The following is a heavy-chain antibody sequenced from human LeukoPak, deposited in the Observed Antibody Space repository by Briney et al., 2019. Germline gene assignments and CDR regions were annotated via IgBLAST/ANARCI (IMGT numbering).Heavy chain of an antibody. D-gene: IGHD1-26*01. Sequence: GGSLRLSCAASGFTFSSYAMSWIRQAPGKGLEWVSAISGSGGSTYYADSVKGRFTISRDNSKNTLYLQMNSLRAEDTAVYYCAKDHRSGSYRVGYYYYGMDVWGQGTTVTVSS. V-gene: IGHV3-23*01. J-gene: IGHJ6*02. CDR3: AKDHRSGSYRVGYYYYGMDV. CDR2: ISGSGGST. CDR1: GFTFSSYA.